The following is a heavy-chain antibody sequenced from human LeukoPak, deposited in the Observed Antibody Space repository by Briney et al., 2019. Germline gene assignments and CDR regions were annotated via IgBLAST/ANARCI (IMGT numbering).Heavy chain of an antibody. CDR2: VHPGGTT. D-gene: IGHD2-15*01. CDR1: GHSVSNYY. CDR3: ARYGVVIASTFYYMDV. J-gene: IGHJ6*03. Sequence: PSETLSLTCTVSGHSVSNYYWSWMRQSPGKAFEWIVFVHPGGTTKHSTSLMSRVAMSVDTSNNQFSLTLTSLTAADTAVYYCARYGVVIASTFYYMDVWGKGTAVTVSS. V-gene: IGHV4-59*02.